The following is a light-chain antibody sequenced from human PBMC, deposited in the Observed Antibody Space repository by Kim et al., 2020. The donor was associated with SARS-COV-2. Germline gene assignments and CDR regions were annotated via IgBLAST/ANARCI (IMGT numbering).Light chain of an antibody. CDR2: AAS. CDR1: QSITNY. J-gene: IGKJ5*01. Sequence: DIQMTQSPSSLSASVGDRVTITCRASQSITNYLNWYQQRPGKAPKLPIFAASSLQSGVPSRFSGSGSGTDFTLTISSLQPEDFATYYCQQSYKTPITLGQGTRLEIK. V-gene: IGKV1-39*01. CDR3: QQSYKTPIT.